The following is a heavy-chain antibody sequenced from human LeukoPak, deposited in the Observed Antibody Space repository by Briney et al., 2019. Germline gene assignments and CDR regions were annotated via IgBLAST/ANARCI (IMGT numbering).Heavy chain of an antibody. J-gene: IGHJ6*03. CDR2: IRYDGSNK. Sequence: HPGGSRRLSCAASGFTFSSYGMHWVRQAPGKGLEWVAFIRYDGSNKYYADSVKGRFTISRDNSKNTLYLQMNSLRAEDTAVYYCASLLESGPHYYYMDVWGKGTTVTVSS. CDR1: GFTFSSYG. V-gene: IGHV3-30*02. CDR3: ASLLESGPHYYYMDV. D-gene: IGHD1-1*01.